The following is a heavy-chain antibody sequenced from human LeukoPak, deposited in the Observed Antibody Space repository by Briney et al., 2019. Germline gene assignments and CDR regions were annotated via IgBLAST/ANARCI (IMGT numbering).Heavy chain of an antibody. CDR1: GGSFSGYY. J-gene: IGHJ4*02. Sequence: PSETLSLTCAVYGGSFSGYYWSWIRQPPGKGLEWIGEINHSGSTNYNPSLKSRVTISVDTSKNQFSLKLSSVTAADTAVYYCARAGYDILTGYYTYYFDYWGQGTLVTVSS. V-gene: IGHV4-34*01. D-gene: IGHD3-9*01. CDR3: ARAGYDILTGYYTYYFDY. CDR2: INHSGST.